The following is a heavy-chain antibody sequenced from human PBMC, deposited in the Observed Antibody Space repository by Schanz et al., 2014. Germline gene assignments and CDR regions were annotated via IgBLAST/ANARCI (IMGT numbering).Heavy chain of an antibody. CDR3: AREDYLDSSGYSCGY. CDR1: GYTFISYG. J-gene: IGHJ4*02. D-gene: IGHD3-22*01. V-gene: IGHV1-18*01. CDR2: ISAYNGHT. Sequence: QVQLVQSGAEVKKPGASVKVSCKASGYTFISYGIKWVRQAPGQGLEWMGWISAYNGHTDYAQKLQGRVTLTTDTSTSTAYMELRNLRSDDTAVYYCAREDYLDSSGYSCGYWGQGTLVTVSS.